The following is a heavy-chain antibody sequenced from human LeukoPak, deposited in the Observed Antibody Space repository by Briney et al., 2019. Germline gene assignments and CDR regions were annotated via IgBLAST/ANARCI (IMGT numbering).Heavy chain of an antibody. Sequence: SLRLSCAASGFTFSSYVMHWVRQAPGKGLEWVAVISYDGSNKYYADSVKGRFTISRDNSKNTLYLQMNSLRAEDTAVYYCASGYSSSWYHEMGWFDPWGQGTLVTVSS. V-gene: IGHV3-30*04. CDR1: GFTFSSYV. CDR3: ASGYSSSWYHEMGWFDP. J-gene: IGHJ5*02. CDR2: ISYDGSNK. D-gene: IGHD6-13*01.